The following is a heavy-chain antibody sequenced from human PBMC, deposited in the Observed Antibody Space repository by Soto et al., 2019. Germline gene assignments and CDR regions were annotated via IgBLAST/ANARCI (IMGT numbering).Heavy chain of an antibody. CDR3: AKDPPVIVVVPATELLINGFNDAFDI. J-gene: IGHJ3*02. Sequence: EVQLLESGGGLVQPGGSLRLSCAASGFTFSSYAMSWVRQAPGKGLEWVSAISGSGGSTYYADSVKGRFTISRDNSKNTLYLQMNRLRAEDTAVYYCAKDPPVIVVVPATELLINGFNDAFDIWGQGTMVTVSS. CDR1: GFTFSSYA. CDR2: ISGSGGST. V-gene: IGHV3-23*01. D-gene: IGHD2-2*01.